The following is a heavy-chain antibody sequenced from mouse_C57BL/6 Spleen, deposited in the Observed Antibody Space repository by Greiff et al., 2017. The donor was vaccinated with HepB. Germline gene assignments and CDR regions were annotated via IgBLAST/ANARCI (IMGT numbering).Heavy chain of an antibody. J-gene: IGHJ4*01. CDR2: IYPRSGNT. D-gene: IGHD2-4*01. CDR1: GYTFTSYG. V-gene: IGHV1-81*01. CDR3: ARGYYDYQGDYAMDY. Sequence: QVQLQQSGAELARPGASVKLSCKASGYTFTSYGISWVNQRTGQGLEWIGEIYPRSGNTYYNEKFKGKATLTADKSSSTAYMELRSLTSEDSAVYFCARGYYDYQGDYAMDYWGQGTSVTVSS.